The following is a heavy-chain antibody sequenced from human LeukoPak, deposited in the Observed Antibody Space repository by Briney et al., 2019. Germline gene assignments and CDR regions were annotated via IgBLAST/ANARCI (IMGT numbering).Heavy chain of an antibody. CDR3: ARVMGELSSDY. CDR1: GFTFSTYG. D-gene: IGHD3-16*02. J-gene: IGHJ4*02. Sequence: PGGSLRLSCAASGFTFSTYGMNWVRQAPGKGLEWVSSISSSSTYIYYADSVKGRFTISRDNAKNSLYLQMNSLRAEDTAVYYCARVMGELSSDYWGQGTLVTVSS. CDR2: ISSSSTYI. V-gene: IGHV3-21*01.